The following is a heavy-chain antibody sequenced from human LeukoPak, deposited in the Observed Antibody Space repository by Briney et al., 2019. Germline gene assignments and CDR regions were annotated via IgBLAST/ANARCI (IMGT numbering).Heavy chain of an antibody. Sequence: SETLSLTCTVSGGSISSYYWSWIRQPARKGLEWIGYIYYSGSTNYNPSLKSRVTISVDTSKNQFSLKLSSVTAADTAVYYCARSQGDDYFDYWGQGTLVTVSS. V-gene: IGHV4-59*08. CDR3: ARSQGDDYFDY. J-gene: IGHJ4*02. CDR1: GGSISSYY. CDR2: IYYSGST. D-gene: IGHD3-16*01.